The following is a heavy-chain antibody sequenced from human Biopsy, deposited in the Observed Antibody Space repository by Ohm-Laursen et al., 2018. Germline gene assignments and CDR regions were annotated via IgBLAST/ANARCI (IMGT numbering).Heavy chain of an antibody. CDR2: IWYDESDK. Sequence: SLRLSCAASGFKFDNYGMNWVRQAPGKGPEWVAVIWYDESDKYYGDSVKGRFTISRDNAKNTVDLQMNSLRAEDTAVYYCARDGRGYNYQYYYGMDVWGQGTAVTVSS. J-gene: IGHJ6*02. CDR1: GFKFDNYG. V-gene: IGHV3-33*08. CDR3: ARDGRGYNYQYYYGMDV. D-gene: IGHD1-1*01.